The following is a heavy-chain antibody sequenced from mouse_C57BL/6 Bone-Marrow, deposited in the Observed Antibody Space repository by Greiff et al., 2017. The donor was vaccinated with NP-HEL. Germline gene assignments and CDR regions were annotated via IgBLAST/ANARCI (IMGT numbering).Heavy chain of an antibody. CDR3: ARGGHSNYCYAMDY. Sequence: QVTLKVSGPGILQSSQTLSLTCSFSGFSLSTSAMGVSWIRQPSGKGLEWLAHIYWVDDKRYNPSLKSRLTISKDTSRNQVFLKITSVDTADTATYYCARGGHSNYCYAMDYWGQGTSVTVSS. CDR2: IYWVDDK. D-gene: IGHD2-5*01. J-gene: IGHJ4*01. CDR1: GFSLSTSAMG. V-gene: IGHV8-12*01.